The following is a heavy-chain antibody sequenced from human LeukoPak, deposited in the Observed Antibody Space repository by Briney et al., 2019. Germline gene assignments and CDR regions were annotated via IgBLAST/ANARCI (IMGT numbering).Heavy chain of an antibody. CDR2: IYPGDSDS. CDR1: GYSFTNYW. V-gene: IGHV5-51*01. Sequence: GESLKISCKGSGYSFTNYWIGWVRQMPGKGLEWMGIIYPGDSDSRYSPSFQGQVTISADKSISTAYLQWSSLQASGTAMYYCARQADIATPNFFDYWGQGTLVTVSS. J-gene: IGHJ4*02. CDR3: ARQADIATPNFFDY. D-gene: IGHD5-18*01.